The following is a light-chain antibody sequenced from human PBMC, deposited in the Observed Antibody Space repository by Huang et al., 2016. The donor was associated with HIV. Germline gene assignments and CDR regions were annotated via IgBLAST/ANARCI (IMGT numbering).Light chain of an antibody. Sequence: ELLLTQSPATLSLSPGERATLSCKASQKINTYLAWYQQKPGQAPRLLIYDASSRAPDTPARFRGSGSGTYFTLTITNLEPEDFAVYFCQQRSNWPPFTFGPGTKVDLK. CDR2: DAS. J-gene: IGKJ3*01. CDR3: QQRSNWPPFT. V-gene: IGKV3-11*01. CDR1: QKINTY.